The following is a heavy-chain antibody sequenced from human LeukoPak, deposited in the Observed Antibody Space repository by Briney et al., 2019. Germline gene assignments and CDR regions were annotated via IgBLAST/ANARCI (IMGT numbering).Heavy chain of an antibody. CDR2: ISSSGSTI. V-gene: IGHV3-48*03. Sequence: GGSLRLSCAASGFTFSSYEMNWVRQAPGKGLEWVSYISSSGSTIYYADSVKGRFTISRDNAKNSLYLQMNSLRAEDTAVYYCARDLASRLLWFGELFEVDYFDYWGQGTLVTVSS. J-gene: IGHJ4*02. D-gene: IGHD3-10*01. CDR3: ARDLASRLLWFGELFEVDYFDY. CDR1: GFTFSSYE.